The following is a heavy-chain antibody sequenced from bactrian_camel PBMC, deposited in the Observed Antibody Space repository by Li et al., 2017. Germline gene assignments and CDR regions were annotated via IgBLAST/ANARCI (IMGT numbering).Heavy chain of an antibody. Sequence: QVQLVESGGGSVQAGESLRLSCTASGYAYAAYDFAWFHQAPGKEREGITAIESTGSTSYVDSVKGRFTISTDNAKNTVYLQMNTLKPEDTGMYYCAAGRTSWWLLLNVAGYKYWGQGTQVTVS. D-gene: IGHD3*01. V-gene: IGHV3S63*01. CDR1: GYAYAAYD. CDR2: IESTGST. J-gene: IGHJ4*01. CDR3: AAGRTSWWLLLNVAGYKY.